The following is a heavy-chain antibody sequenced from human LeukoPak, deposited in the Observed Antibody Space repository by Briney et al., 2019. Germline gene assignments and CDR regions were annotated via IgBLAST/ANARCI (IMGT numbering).Heavy chain of an antibody. CDR3: AKTTTGYSSGRYPAWPIDY. Sequence: QTGGSLRLSCAASGFTLGSYAMYWVRQAPGKGLEWVSGIFGSGGSAHYADSVKGRFTISRDNSKNTVYPQMDSLRAEDTATYYCAKTTTGYSSGRYPAWPIDYWGQGTLVTVSS. J-gene: IGHJ4*02. D-gene: IGHD2-15*01. CDR2: IFGSGGSA. V-gene: IGHV3-23*01. CDR1: GFTLGSYA.